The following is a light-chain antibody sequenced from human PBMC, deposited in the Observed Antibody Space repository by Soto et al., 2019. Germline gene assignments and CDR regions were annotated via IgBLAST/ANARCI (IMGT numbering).Light chain of an antibody. J-gene: IGKJ1*01. CDR3: QQSGT. CDR2: GAS. CDR1: RSVSSSY. V-gene: IGKV3-20*01. Sequence: EIVLTQSPGTLSLSPGERATLSCRASRSVSSSYLAWYQQKPGQAPRLLIYGASSRATGIPDRFSGSGSGTDFTLTISRLEPEDFAVYYCQQSGTFGQGTKVEIK.